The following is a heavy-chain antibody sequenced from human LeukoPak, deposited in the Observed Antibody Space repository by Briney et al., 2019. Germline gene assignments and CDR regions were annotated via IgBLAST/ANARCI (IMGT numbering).Heavy chain of an antibody. CDR1: GGSISSYY. V-gene: IGHV4-59*01. CDR2: IYDSGST. Sequence: SETLSLTCTVSGGSISSYYWSWIRQPPGKGLEWIGYIYDSGSTNYNPSLKSRVTISVDTSKNQFSLKLGSVTAADTAVFYCAREDSGSYYNFYYFYMDVWGKGTTVTISS. J-gene: IGHJ6*03. CDR3: AREDSGSYYNFYYFYMDV. D-gene: IGHD3-10*01.